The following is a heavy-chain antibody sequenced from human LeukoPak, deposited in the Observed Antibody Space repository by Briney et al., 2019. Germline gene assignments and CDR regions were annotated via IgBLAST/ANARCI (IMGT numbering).Heavy chain of an antibody. Sequence: SETLSLTCTVSGGSISSYYWSWIRRPPGKGLEWIGYIYYSGSTNYNPSLKSRVTISVDTSKNQFSLKLSSVTAADTAVYYCARGVFWSGYYYYYYMDVWGKGTTVTVSS. J-gene: IGHJ6*03. D-gene: IGHD3-3*01. CDR3: ARGVFWSGYYYYYYMDV. CDR1: GGSISSYY. CDR2: IYYSGST. V-gene: IGHV4-59*01.